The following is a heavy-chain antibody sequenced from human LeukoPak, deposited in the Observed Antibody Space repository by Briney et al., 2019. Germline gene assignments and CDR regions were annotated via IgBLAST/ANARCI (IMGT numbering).Heavy chain of an antibody. J-gene: IGHJ2*01. V-gene: IGHV3-53*01. CDR3: ARDLPGVHYYGSGSYWPLYWYFDL. CDR1: EFTFSSYS. Sequence: GGSLRLSCAASEFTFSSYSMNWVRQAPGKGLEWVSVIYSGGSTYYADSVKGRFTISRDNSKNTLYLQMNSLRAEDTAVYYCARDLPGVHYYGSGSYWPLYWYFDLWGRGTLVTVSS. CDR2: IYSGGST. D-gene: IGHD3-10*01.